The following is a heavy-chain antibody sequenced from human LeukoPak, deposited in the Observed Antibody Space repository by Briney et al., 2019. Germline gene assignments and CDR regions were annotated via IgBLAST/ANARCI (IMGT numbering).Heavy chain of an antibody. J-gene: IGHJ4*02. CDR3: ARGSIGAPHHFDY. CDR2: INTNTGNP. CDR1: GYMFTSHG. V-gene: IGHV7-4-1*02. D-gene: IGHD3-10*01. Sequence: GASVKVSCKSSGYMFTSHGIHWLRQAPGQGLGWMGWINTNTGNPTYAQGFTGRFVFSLDTSVSTAYLQISSLKAEDTAVYYCARGSIGAPHHFDYWGQGTLVTVSS.